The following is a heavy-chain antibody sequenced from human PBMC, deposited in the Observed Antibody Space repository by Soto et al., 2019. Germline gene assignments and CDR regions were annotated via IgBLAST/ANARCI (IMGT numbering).Heavy chain of an antibody. J-gene: IGHJ4*02. Sequence: PGGSLRLSCAASGFTFDDYAMHWVRQAPGKGLEWVSGISWNSGSIGYADSVKGRFTISRDNAKNSLYLQMNSLRAEDTALYYCAKRSPWAYYFDYWGQGTLVTVSS. D-gene: IGHD1-26*01. V-gene: IGHV3-9*01. CDR1: GFTFDDYA. CDR2: ISWNSGSI. CDR3: AKRSPWAYYFDY.